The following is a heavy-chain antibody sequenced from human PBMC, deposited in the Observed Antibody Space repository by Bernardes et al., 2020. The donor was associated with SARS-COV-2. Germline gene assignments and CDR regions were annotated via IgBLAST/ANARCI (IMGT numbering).Heavy chain of an antibody. CDR2: ISPYNGNT. V-gene: IGHV1-18*01. Sequence: ASVKVSCQTSGYFFTTYGISWVRQAPGQGLECMGWISPYNGNTNYAQKLQGRVTMTTDTSTSTAYMELRSLTSDDTAVYYCARGVVTLADYWGQGTLVTVSS. J-gene: IGHJ4*02. D-gene: IGHD2-21*02. CDR3: ARGVVTLADY. CDR1: GYFFTTYG.